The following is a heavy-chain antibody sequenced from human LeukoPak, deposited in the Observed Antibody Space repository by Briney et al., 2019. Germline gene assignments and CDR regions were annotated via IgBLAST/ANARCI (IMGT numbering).Heavy chain of an antibody. Sequence: SVKVSCKASGGTFNSYTISWLRQAPGQGLEWMGRIIPISGTTKYAQKFQGRVTITADESTSTAYMELSSLRSDDTALYYCARDGYCNSGSCYEFGNFDYWGQETLIIVSS. CDR2: IIPISGTT. J-gene: IGHJ4*02. D-gene: IGHD2-2*03. CDR3: ARDGYCNSGSCYEFGNFDY. V-gene: IGHV1-69*13. CDR1: GGTFNSYT.